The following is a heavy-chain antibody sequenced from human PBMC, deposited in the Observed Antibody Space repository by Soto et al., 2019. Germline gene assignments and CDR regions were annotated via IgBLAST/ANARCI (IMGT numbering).Heavy chain of an antibody. CDR3: AQDPVPQLLPSWWFDP. CDR1: GFAFGAYA. Sequence: EGQLLESGGGLVQPGGSLRLSCAASGFAFGAYAMTWVRQAPGKGLAWVSGISGAGGNTYYADSVKGRFTVSRDKSKKMLYMEMNSLRVEDTAIYDCAQDPVPQLLPSWWFDPWGQGTRVTVSS. J-gene: IGHJ5*02. V-gene: IGHV3-23*01. CDR2: ISGAGGNT. D-gene: IGHD2-2*01.